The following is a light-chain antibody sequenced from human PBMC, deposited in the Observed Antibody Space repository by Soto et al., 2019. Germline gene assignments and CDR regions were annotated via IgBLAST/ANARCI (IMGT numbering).Light chain of an antibody. J-gene: IGKJ5*01. CDR1: QSGSSTY. CDR2: GAS. CDR3: QHFGDSPVT. Sequence: EIVLTQSACTLSLSAGERATLSCRASQSGSSTYLAWCQQKPGQAHRLLIYGASTRAAGIPDRFSGTGSGTDLTLTIRRLEPEDFAVYYCQHFGDSPVTFGQGTRLEIK. V-gene: IGKV3-20*01.